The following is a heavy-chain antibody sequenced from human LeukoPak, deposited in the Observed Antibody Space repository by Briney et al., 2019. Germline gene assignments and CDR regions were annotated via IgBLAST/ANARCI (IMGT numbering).Heavy chain of an antibody. Sequence: SVKVSCKASGGTFSSYAISWVRQAPGQGLEWMGRIIPILGIANYAQKFQGRVTITADKSTSTAYMELSSLRSEDTAVYYCARPGGIAAAGRLYYYYYGMDVWGQGTTVTVSS. CDR2: IIPILGIA. V-gene: IGHV1-69*04. CDR1: GGTFSSYA. D-gene: IGHD6-13*01. CDR3: ARPGGIAAAGRLYYYYYGMDV. J-gene: IGHJ6*02.